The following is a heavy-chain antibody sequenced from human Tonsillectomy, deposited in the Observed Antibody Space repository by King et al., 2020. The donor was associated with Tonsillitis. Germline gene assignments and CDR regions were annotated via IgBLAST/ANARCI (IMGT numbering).Heavy chain of an antibody. Sequence: VQLVESGGGVLQPGRSLRLSCVASGFTFSNYGMHGVRQAPGRGLEWGAGVSYYGSKKYYADSVKGRFTISRDNSKNTLYLQVNSLRAEDTAVYYCAKGPGTYWYFDLWGRGTLVTVSS. CDR2: VSYYGSKK. CDR1: GFTFSNYG. CDR3: AKGPGTYWYFDL. J-gene: IGHJ2*01. V-gene: IGHV3-30*18.